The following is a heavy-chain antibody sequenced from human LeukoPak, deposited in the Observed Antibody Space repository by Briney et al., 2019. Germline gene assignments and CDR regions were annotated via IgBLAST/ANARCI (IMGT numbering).Heavy chain of an antibody. CDR1: GGSISSYY. D-gene: IGHD6-6*01. V-gene: IGHV4-59*01. CDR3: ARAGGINSSPLHLDY. Sequence: PSETLSLTCTVSGGSISSYYWSWIRQPPGKGLEWIGCTHYSGSTSYNPSLKSRVAISQDTSKNQFSLKLSTVTAADTAVYYCARAGGINSSPLHLDYWGQGTLATVSA. CDR2: THYSGST. J-gene: IGHJ4*02.